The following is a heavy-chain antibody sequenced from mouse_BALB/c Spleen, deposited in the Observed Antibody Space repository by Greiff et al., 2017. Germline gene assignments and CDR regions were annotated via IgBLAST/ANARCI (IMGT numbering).Heavy chain of an antibody. CDR2: SRNKANDYTT. CDR3: ARDHLYEWYFDV. CDR1: GFTFSDFY. V-gene: IGHV7-1*02. Sequence: EVKLVESGGGLVQPGGSLRLSCATSGFTFSDFYMEWVRQPPGKRLEWIAASRNKANDYTTEYSSSVKGRFIVSRDTSQSILYLQMNALRAEDTAIYYCARDHLYEWYFDVWGAGTTVTVSS. J-gene: IGHJ1*01. D-gene: IGHD2-3*01.